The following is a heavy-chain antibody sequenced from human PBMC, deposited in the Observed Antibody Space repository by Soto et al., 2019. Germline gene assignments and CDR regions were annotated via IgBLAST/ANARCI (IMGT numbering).Heavy chain of an antibody. CDR3: ARERGEVWPFDY. CDR2: INPSGGST. V-gene: IGHV1-46*01. CDR1: GYTFTSYY. D-gene: IGHD2-21*01. Sequence: QVQLVQSGAEVKKPGASVKVSCKASGYTFTSYYMHWVRQAPGQGLEWMGIINPSGGSTSYAQKFQGRVTMTRDTYTSTVYMELSSLRAEDTAVYYCARERGEVWPFDYWGQGTLVTVSS. J-gene: IGHJ4*02.